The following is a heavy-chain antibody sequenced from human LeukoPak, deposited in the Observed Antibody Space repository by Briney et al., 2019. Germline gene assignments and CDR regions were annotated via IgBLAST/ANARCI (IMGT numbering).Heavy chain of an antibody. Sequence: SETLSLTCTVSGGSISSSSYYWGWIRQPPGKGLEWIGSIYYSGSTYYNPSLKSRVTISVDTSKNQFSLKLTSVTAADTAVYYCARRTYDLWSGDYTGAFDIWGQGTMVTVSS. D-gene: IGHD3-3*01. V-gene: IGHV4-39*07. CDR1: GGSISSSSYY. CDR3: ARRTYDLWSGDYTGAFDI. CDR2: IYYSGST. J-gene: IGHJ3*02.